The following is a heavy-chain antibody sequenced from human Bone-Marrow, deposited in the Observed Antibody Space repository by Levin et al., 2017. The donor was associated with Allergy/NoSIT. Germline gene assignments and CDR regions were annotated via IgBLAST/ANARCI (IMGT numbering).Heavy chain of an antibody. J-gene: IGHJ6*02. Sequence: SETLSLTCTVSGGSISSYYWNWIRQPPGKGLEWIGYIYYSGYTDYNPALKSRLTISVDTSKNQFSLRLTSVTSADTAVYFCARYSGSASAYGLDIWGLGTTVTVSS. CDR1: GGSISSYY. D-gene: IGHD1-26*01. CDR3: ARYSGSASAYGLDI. CDR2: IYYSGYT. V-gene: IGHV4-59*01.